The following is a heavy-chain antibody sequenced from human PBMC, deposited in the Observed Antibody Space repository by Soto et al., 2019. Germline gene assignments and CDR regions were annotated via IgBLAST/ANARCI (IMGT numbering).Heavy chain of an antibody. J-gene: IGHJ6*02. V-gene: IGHV4-30-2*01. Sequence: TLSLTFAVSGGSISSGGYSWSWIRHPPGKGLEWIGEINHSGSTNYNPSLKSRVTISVDTSKNQFSLKLSSVTAADTAVYYCARGDFWSGYYDYYGMDVWGQGTTVTVSS. D-gene: IGHD3-3*01. CDR1: GGSISSGGYS. CDR3: ARGDFWSGYYDYYGMDV. CDR2: INHSGST.